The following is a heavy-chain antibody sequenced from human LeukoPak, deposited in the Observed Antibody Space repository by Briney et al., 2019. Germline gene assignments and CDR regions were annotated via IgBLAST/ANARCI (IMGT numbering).Heavy chain of an antibody. CDR2: IYYSGST. V-gene: IGHV4-59*01. Sequence: SETLSLTCTVSGGSISSYYWSWIRQPPGKGLEGMGYIYYSGSTNYTPSLKSRVTISVDTSKTPFSLKLSSVTAADTAVYYCARVDGDYLGYYGMDVWGQGTTVTVSS. J-gene: IGHJ6*02. D-gene: IGHD4-17*01. CDR1: GGSISSYY. CDR3: ARVDGDYLGYYGMDV.